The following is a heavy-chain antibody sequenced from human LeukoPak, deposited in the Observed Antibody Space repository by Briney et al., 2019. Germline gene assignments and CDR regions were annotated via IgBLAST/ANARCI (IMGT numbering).Heavy chain of an antibody. V-gene: IGHV3-48*01. CDR1: GFTFSSYS. Sequence: GGSLRLSCAASGFTFSSYSMNWVRQAPGKGLEWVSYISSSSSTINYADSVKGRFTISRDNAKNSLYLQMNSLRAEDTTVYYCARDLGGSYHHYWGQGTLVTVSS. CDR3: ARDLGGSYHHY. CDR2: ISSSSSTI. J-gene: IGHJ4*02. D-gene: IGHD1-26*01.